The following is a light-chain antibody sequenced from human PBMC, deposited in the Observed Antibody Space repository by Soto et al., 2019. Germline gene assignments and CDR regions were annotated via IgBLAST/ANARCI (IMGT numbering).Light chain of an antibody. Sequence: QSVLTQPASVSDSPGQSITISCTGTSSDVGGSNFVSWYQQHPGKPPKLIIYDVANRPSGVSNRFSGSKSGSTASLIISRLQTEDEADYYCVSYTSRTTYDFGTGTKVTVL. J-gene: IGLJ1*01. CDR2: DVA. CDR3: VSYTSRTTYD. V-gene: IGLV2-14*03. CDR1: SSDVGGSNF.